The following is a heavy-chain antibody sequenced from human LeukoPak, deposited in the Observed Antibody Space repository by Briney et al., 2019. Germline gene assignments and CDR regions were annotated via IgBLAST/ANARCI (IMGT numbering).Heavy chain of an antibody. D-gene: IGHD2-2*01. CDR2: INPNSGGT. J-gene: IGHJ4*02. Sequence: ASVKVSCTASGYTFTVYYMHWVREAPGQGLEWMGWINPNSGGTNYAQKFQGRVTMTRDTSISTAYMELSRLRSDDTAVYYCARDQVVVPAATAFDYWGQGTLVTVSS. V-gene: IGHV1-2*02. CDR3: ARDQVVVPAATAFDY. CDR1: GYTFTVYY.